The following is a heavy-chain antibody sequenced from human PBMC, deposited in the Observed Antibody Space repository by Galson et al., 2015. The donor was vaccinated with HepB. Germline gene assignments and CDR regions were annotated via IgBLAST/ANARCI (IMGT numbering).Heavy chain of an antibody. Sequence: QVQLQESGPGLVKPSETLSLTCAVYGGSFSAYYWSWIRQPPGKGLEWIGEINHSGSTNYNPSLKSRVTISVDTSKNQFSLKVSSVTAADTAVYYCARGRKVFGIFTPNWFDPWGQGTLVTVSS. D-gene: IGHD3-3*01. CDR2: INHSGST. CDR3: ARGRKVFGIFTPNWFDP. V-gene: IGHV4-34*01. CDR1: GGSFSAYY. J-gene: IGHJ5*02.